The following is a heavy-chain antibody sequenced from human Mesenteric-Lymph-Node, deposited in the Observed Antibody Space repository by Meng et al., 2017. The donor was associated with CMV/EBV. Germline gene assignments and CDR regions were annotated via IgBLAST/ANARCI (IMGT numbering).Heavy chain of an antibody. J-gene: IGHJ4*02. CDR3: ARGDPRYCSGGSCLPYYFDS. CDR2: IYHSGST. Sequence: SETLSLTCTVPGGPIRSNYWSWIRQPPGKGLEWIGYIYHSGSTNYNPSLKSRVTISIDTSKSHFSLKLSSVTAADTAVYYCARGDPRYCSGGSCLPYYFDSWGQGTLVTVSS. V-gene: IGHV4-59*01. D-gene: IGHD2-15*01. CDR1: GGPIRSNY.